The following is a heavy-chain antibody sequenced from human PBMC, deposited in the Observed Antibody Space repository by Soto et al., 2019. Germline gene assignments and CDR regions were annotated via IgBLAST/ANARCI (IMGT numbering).Heavy chain of an antibody. J-gene: IGHJ4*02. CDR1: GFRFSTYS. CDR3: TRDPVPDSSGYFPFDY. Sequence: EVQLVESGGGLGKRGGSLRLSCAASGFRFSTYSMNWVREAPGKGLEWVASISTTNSYIYYADSVRGRFTISRDNAKNSLFLQMNSLRAEDTAVYYCTRDPVPDSSGYFPFDYWGQGTLVTVSS. D-gene: IGHD3-22*01. V-gene: IGHV3-21*01. CDR2: ISTTNSYI.